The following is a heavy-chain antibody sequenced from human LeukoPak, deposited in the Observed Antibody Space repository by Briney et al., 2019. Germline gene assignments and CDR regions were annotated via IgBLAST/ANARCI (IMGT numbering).Heavy chain of an antibody. Sequence: GGSLRLSCAASGFTFSAFWMHWVRQAPGKGLVWVSRINSDGSSTTYADSVKGRFTVSRDNSKNTLYLQMNSLRAEDTAVYYCARAPYDYVWGSYRPYGMDVWGQGTTVTVSS. CDR3: ARAPYDYVWGSYRPYGMDV. CDR1: GFTFSAFW. D-gene: IGHD3-16*02. J-gene: IGHJ6*02. V-gene: IGHV3-74*01. CDR2: INSDGSST.